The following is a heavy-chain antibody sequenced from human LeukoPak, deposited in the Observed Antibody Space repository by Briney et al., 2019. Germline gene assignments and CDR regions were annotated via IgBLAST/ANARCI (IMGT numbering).Heavy chain of an antibody. CDR2: ISAYNGNT. J-gene: IGHJ6*02. CDR3: AREYPTTRVHEWLRLSYYGMDV. CDR1: GYTFTSYG. D-gene: IGHD5-12*01. V-gene: IGHV1-18*01. Sequence: GASVKVSCKASGYTFTSYGISWVRQAPGQGLEWMGRISAYNGNTNYAQKLQGRVTMTTDTSTSTAYMELRSLRSDDTAVYYCAREYPTTRVHEWLRLSYYGMDVWGQGTTVTVSS.